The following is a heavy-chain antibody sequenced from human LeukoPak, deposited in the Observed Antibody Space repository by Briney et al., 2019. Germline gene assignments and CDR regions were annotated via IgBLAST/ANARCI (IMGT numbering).Heavy chain of an antibody. D-gene: IGHD2-21*02. Sequence: SETLSLTCAVYGGSFSGYYWSWIRQPPGKGLEWIGEINHSGSTNYSPSLKSRVTISVDTSKNQFSLKLSSVTAADTAVYYCAGAWGDYYFDYWGQGTLVTVSS. CDR2: INHSGST. CDR1: GGSFSGYY. J-gene: IGHJ4*02. V-gene: IGHV4-34*01. CDR3: AGAWGDYYFDY.